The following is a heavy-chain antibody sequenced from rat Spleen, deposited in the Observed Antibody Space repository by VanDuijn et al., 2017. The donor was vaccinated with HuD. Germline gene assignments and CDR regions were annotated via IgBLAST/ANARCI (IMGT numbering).Heavy chain of an antibody. J-gene: IGHJ1*01. CDR3: ARHNSGSIYNNLYWYFDF. Sequence: EVQLVESGGGLVQPGRSLKLSCAASGFTFSNYDMAWVRQAPTKGLEWIASISTGGGNTYYRDSVKGRFTISRDNEKTTQYLQMDSLRSEDTATYYCARHNSGSIYNNLYWYFDFWGPGTMVTVSS. CDR2: ISTGGGNT. V-gene: IGHV5S13*01. CDR1: GFTFSNYD. D-gene: IGHD1-10*01.